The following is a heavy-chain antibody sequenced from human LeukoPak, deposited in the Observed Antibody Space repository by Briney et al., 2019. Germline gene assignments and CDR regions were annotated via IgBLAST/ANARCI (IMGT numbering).Heavy chain of an antibody. V-gene: IGHV3-43D*03. Sequence: PGGSLRLSCAASGFTFDDCAMHWVRQAPGKGLEWVSLISWDGGSTYYADSVKGRFTISRDNSKNSLYLQMNSLRAEDTALYYCAKVMGRGYCSGGSCTTFDYWGRGTLVTVSS. CDR2: ISWDGGST. J-gene: IGHJ4*02. CDR1: GFTFDDCA. CDR3: AKVMGRGYCSGGSCTTFDY. D-gene: IGHD2-15*01.